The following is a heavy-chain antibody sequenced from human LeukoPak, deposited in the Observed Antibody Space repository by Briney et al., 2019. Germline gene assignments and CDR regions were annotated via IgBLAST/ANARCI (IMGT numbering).Heavy chain of an antibody. D-gene: IGHD2-21*01. CDR2: INPNSGGT. CDR3: ARVGGDNGWFDP. V-gene: IGHV1-2*02. Sequence: ASVKVSCKASGYTFTSYDINWVRQAPGQGLEWMGWINPNSGGTNYAQRFQGRVTMTRDTSISTAYMEVSRLRSDDTAVYYCARVGGDNGWFDPWGQGTLVTVSS. CDR1: GYTFTSYD. J-gene: IGHJ5*02.